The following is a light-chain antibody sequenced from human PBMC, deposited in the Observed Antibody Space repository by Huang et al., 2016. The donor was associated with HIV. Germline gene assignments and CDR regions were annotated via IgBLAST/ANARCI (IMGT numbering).Light chain of an antibody. CDR3: HQYGSPPFT. CDR1: QSVSSNY. J-gene: IGKJ3*01. CDR2: GAS. V-gene: IGKV3-20*01. Sequence: EIVLTQSPGTLSLSPGERATLSCRASQSVSSNYLAWYLQKPGQAPTLLICGASSRATDIPDRCSGIGAGTDVTLTISRLEPEDFAVYYCHQYGSPPFTFGPGTKVDIK.